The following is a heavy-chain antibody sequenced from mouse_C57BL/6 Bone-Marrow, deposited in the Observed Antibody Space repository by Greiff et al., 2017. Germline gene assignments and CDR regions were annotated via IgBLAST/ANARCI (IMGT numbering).Heavy chain of an antibody. CDR3: ARWSYYEAWFAY. CDR1: GYTFTDYY. D-gene: IGHD1-1*01. J-gene: IGHJ3*01. Sequence: SGPVLVKPGASVKMSCKASGYTFTDYYMNWVKQSHGKSLEWIGVINPYNGGTSYNQKFKGKATLTVDKSSSTAYMELNSLTSEDSAVYYCARWSYYEAWFAYWGQGTLVTVSA. CDR2: INPYNGGT. V-gene: IGHV1-19*01.